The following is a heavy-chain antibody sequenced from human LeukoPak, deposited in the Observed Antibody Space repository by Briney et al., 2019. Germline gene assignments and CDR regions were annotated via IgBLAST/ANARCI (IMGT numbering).Heavy chain of an antibody. CDR3: ARGLKMGYSSGRYSWGTGSSNDY. D-gene: IGHD6-19*01. V-gene: IGHV3-30*02. CDR2: IRYDGSNK. Sequence: GGSLRLSCAASGFTFSSYGMHWVRQAPGKGLEWVAFIRYDGSNKYYADSVKGRFTISRDNAKNLLYLQMNSLRAEDTAVYYCARGLKMGYSSGRYSWGTGSSNDYWGQGTLVTVSS. J-gene: IGHJ4*02. CDR1: GFTFSSYG.